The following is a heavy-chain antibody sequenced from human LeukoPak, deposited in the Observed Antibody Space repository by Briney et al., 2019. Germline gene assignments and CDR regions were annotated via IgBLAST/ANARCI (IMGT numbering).Heavy chain of an antibody. V-gene: IGHV1-2*02. Sequence: GASVKVSCKASGYTFTGYYMHRVRQAPGQGLEWMGWINPNSGGINYAQKFQGRVTMTRDTSISTAYMELSRLRSDDTAVYYCARDVFYYGSGTQAPYWGQGTLVTVSS. CDR2: INPNSGGI. CDR1: GYTFTGYY. J-gene: IGHJ4*02. D-gene: IGHD3-10*01. CDR3: ARDVFYYGSGTQAPY.